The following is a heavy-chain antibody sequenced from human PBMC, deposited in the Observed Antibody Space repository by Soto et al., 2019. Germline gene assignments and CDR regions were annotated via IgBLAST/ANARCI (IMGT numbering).Heavy chain of an antibody. V-gene: IGHV1-69*13. Sequence: PSVKVSCKASGGTFNTYTISWVRQFPGQGLEWMGGIMPLYAKPTYAQPFLGRLTIAADEHTSTVYMELSSLRSEDTALYYCASLTKWRSRDGRIDVWGRATAFTLSS. CDR2: IMPLYAKP. CDR1: GGTFNTYT. D-gene: IGHD2-8*01. CDR3: ASLTKWRSRDGRIDV. J-gene: IGHJ6*02.